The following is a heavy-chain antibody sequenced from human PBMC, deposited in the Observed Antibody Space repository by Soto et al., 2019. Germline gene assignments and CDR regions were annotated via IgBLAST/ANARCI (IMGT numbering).Heavy chain of an antibody. Sequence: GESLKISCKTSRYTFSGHWISWVRQVPGKGLQWMGNIDPSDSYINYNPAFRGHVTFSVDKSNSTAYLHWRSLGPSDTAIYYCARHGAAIWLGYWGQGTLVTVSS. D-gene: IGHD6-19*01. CDR3: ARHGAAIWLGY. J-gene: IGHJ4*02. V-gene: IGHV5-10-1*01. CDR2: IDPSDSYI. CDR1: RYTFSGHW.